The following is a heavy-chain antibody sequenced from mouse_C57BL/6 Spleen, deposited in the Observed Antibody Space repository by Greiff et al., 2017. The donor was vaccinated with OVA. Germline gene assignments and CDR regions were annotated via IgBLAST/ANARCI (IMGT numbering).Heavy chain of an antibody. CDR3: TNLLWLRYWYFDV. V-gene: IGHV6-3*01. Sequence: EVKVEESGGGLVQPGGSMKLSCVASGFTFSNYWMNWVRQSPEKGLEWVAQIRLKSDNYATHYAESVKGRFTISRDDSKSSVYLQMNNLRAEDTGIYYCTNLLWLRYWYFDVWGTGTTVTVSS. CDR2: IRLKSDNYAT. J-gene: IGHJ1*03. CDR1: GFTFSNYW. D-gene: IGHD2-2*01.